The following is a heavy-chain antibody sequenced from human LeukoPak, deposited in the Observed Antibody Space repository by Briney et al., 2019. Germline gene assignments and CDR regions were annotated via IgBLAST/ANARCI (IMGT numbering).Heavy chain of an antibody. CDR1: GFTFSDHA. Sequence: SGGSLRLSCAASGFTFSDHAMDWVRQAPGKGLEWVGRIRNKANSYTTEYAASVQGRFTVSRDDSKNSLYLQMNSMKTEDTAVYYCTRLVGANDWGQGTLVTASS. CDR3: TRLVGAND. J-gene: IGHJ4*02. V-gene: IGHV3-72*01. CDR2: IRNKANSYTT. D-gene: IGHD1-26*01.